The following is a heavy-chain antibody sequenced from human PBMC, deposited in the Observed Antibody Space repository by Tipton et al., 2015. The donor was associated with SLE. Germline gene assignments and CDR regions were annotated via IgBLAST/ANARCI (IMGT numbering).Heavy chain of an antibody. D-gene: IGHD2-21*02. V-gene: IGHV3-23*01. J-gene: IGHJ2*01. Sequence: SLRLSCAASRFTFSTYCMRWVRQSPEKGLEWVSSISGSDGSTYYADSVKGRFPISRDNSKNSVFLQMNRLRVDDTALYYCAKDRRRGDGAAWYFDLWGRGTLVTVSS. CDR2: ISGSDGST. CDR1: RFTFSTYC. CDR3: AKDRRRGDGAAWYFDL.